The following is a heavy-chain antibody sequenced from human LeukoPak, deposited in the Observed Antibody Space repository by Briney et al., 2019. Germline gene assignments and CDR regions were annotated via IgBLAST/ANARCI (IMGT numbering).Heavy chain of an antibody. Sequence: GGSLRLSCEASGFTFSAYAMNWVRQAPGKGLEWVSSIIGRGNSAYYADSVKGRFTIFRDNSKNRLFLQMNRLRVADTAVYYCATSIVGLTYDEHFQHWGQGTLVTVSS. CDR2: IIGRGNSA. V-gene: IGHV3-23*01. D-gene: IGHD1-26*01. CDR1: GFTFSAYA. CDR3: ATSIVGLTYDEHFQH. J-gene: IGHJ1*01.